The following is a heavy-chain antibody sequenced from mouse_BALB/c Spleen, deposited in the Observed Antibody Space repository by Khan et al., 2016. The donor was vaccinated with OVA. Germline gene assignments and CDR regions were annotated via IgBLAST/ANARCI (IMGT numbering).Heavy chain of an antibody. CDR3: TRSGYGTFAY. CDR1: GYTFTSYY. CDR2: INPNNGGT. V-gene: IGHV1S81*02. J-gene: IGHJ3*01. Sequence: VQLQESGAELVKPGASVRLSCKASGYTFTSYYLYWVKQRPGQGLEWIGDINPNNGGTNFTDKFKIKATLTVDKSSTTAFMQLSRLTSEDSEVCYCTRSGYGTFAYWGQGTLVTVAA. D-gene: IGHD2-1*01.